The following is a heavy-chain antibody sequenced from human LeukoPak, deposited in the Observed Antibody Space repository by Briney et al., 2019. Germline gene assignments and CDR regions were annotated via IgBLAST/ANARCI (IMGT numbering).Heavy chain of an antibody. V-gene: IGHV3-48*03. D-gene: IGHD2-2*01. CDR2: ISSSGSSI. J-gene: IGHJ6*02. CDR3: AREWLVVGPTATYYLGMDA. Sequence: GGSLRLSCAASGFSFSSYEMNWVRQAPGKGLEWISYISSSGSSISYTDSVKGRFTTSRGNAKNSLYLQMNSLRAEDTAVYYCAREWLVVGPTATYYLGMDAWGQGTTVTVSS. CDR1: GFSFSSYE.